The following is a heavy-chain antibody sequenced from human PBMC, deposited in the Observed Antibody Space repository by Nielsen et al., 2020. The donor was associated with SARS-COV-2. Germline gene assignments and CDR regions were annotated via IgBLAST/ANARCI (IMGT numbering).Heavy chain of an antibody. CDR3: ARGNFWSGFEGN. J-gene: IGHJ4*02. CDR1: GASLSGYY. Sequence: SETLSLTCAVYGASLSGYYGAWIRQPPGKGLEWIGEIHHSGRTNYNPSLKSRVTISIDTSKNQLSLNVKSVTAADTAVYYCARGNFWSGFEGNWGQGTLVTVSS. V-gene: IGHV4-34*01. CDR2: IHHSGRT. D-gene: IGHD3-3*01.